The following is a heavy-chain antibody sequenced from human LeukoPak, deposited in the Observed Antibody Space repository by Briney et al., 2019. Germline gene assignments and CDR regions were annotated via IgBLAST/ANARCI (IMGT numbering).Heavy chain of an antibody. CDR3: VKGGSSNWFATRFDY. V-gene: IGHV3-64D*09. CDR1: GFPFSSYT. J-gene: IGHJ4*02. D-gene: IGHD6-13*01. Sequence: GGSLRLSCSASGFPFSSYTMHWIRQAPGKGLEYVSAISSNGGGTYYLASVKGRFTISRDNSKNALLLQMSSLRAEDTAVYYCVKGGSSNWFATRFDYWGQGTVVTVSS. CDR2: ISSNGGGT.